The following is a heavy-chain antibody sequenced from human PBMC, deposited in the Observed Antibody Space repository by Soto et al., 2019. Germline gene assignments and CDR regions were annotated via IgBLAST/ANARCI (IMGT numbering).Heavy chain of an antibody. J-gene: IGHJ4*02. D-gene: IGHD6-6*01. CDR3: ARDREKYSSSPIDY. CDR1: GFTFSSYG. V-gene: IGHV3-33*01. Sequence: GGALRLSCAASGFTFSSYGMHWVRQAPGKGLERVAVIWYDGSNKYYADSVKGRFTISRDNSKNTLYLQMNSLRAEDTAVYYCARDREKYSSSPIDYWGQGTLVTVSS. CDR2: IWYDGSNK.